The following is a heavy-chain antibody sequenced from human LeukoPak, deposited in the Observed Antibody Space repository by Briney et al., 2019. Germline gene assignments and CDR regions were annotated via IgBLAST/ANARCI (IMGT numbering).Heavy chain of an antibody. CDR2: ISAYNGNT. CDR3: ARDFYCSSTSCYKGGDAFDI. D-gene: IGHD2-2*02. J-gene: IGHJ3*02. V-gene: IGHV1-18*01. CDR1: GYTFTSYG. Sequence: ASVKVSCKASGYTFTSYGISWVRQAPGQGLEWMGWISAYNGNTNYAQKLQGRVTMTTDTSTSTAYMELRSLRAEDTAVYYCARDFYCSSTSCYKGGDAFDIWGQGTMVTVSS.